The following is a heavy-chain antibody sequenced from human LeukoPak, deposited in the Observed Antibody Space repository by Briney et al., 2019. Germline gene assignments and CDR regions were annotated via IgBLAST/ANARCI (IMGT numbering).Heavy chain of an antibody. CDR3: ARCSDIVVVPAAMKYWFDP. Sequence: ASVKVSCKASGYTFTSYDINWVRQAPGQGLEWMGWMNPNSGNTGYAQKFQGRVTMTRNTSISTAYMELSRLRSDDTAVYYCARCSDIVVVPAAMKYWFDPWGQGTLVTVSS. V-gene: IGHV1-8*01. J-gene: IGHJ5*02. D-gene: IGHD2-2*01. CDR2: MNPNSGNT. CDR1: GYTFTSYD.